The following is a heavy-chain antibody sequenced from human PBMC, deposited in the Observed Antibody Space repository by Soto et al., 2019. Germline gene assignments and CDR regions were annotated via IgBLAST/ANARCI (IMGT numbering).Heavy chain of an antibody. CDR2: MNPNSGNT. J-gene: IGHJ6*02. V-gene: IGHV1-8*01. CDR1: GYTFTSYD. CDR3: ARWPDGYYYYGMDV. Sequence: QVQLVQSGAEVKKPGASVKVSYKASGYTFTSYDINWVRQATGQGLEWMGWMNPNSGNTGYAQKFQGRVTXTRNTSISTAYMELSSLRSEDPAVYYCARWPDGYYYYGMDVWGQGTTVTVSS.